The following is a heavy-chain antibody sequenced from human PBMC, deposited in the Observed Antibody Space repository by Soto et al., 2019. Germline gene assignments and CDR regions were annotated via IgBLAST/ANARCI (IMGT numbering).Heavy chain of an antibody. V-gene: IGHV1-18*01. CDR1: GSSFTTHG. D-gene: IGHD6-13*01. CDR2: STTYSGHT. CDR3: AIVFSSRYSPPDDFDP. Sequence: ASLTLSFRVSGSSFTTHGITWVRHAPGQGLEWMGLSTTYSGHTRYSAILQGRVAMTRDTATSTAYMEVKNIRAGDPAVYYCAIVFSSRYSPPDDFDPWGQGTLVTVSS. J-gene: IGHJ5*02.